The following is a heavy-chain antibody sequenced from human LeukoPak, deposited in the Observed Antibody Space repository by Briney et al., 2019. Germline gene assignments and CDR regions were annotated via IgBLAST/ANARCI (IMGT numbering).Heavy chain of an antibody. D-gene: IGHD4-23*01. CDR2: INPNSGGT. J-gene: IGHJ2*01. CDR1: GYTFTGYY. CDR3: ARHPGKVTNDWYFDL. V-gene: IGHV1-2*02. Sequence: ASVKVSCKTSGYTFTGYYMHWVRQAPGQGLEWMGWINPNSGGTNYAQKFQGRVTMTRDTSITTAYMELSRLSSDDTAVYYCARHPGKVTNDWYFDLWGRGTLVTVSS.